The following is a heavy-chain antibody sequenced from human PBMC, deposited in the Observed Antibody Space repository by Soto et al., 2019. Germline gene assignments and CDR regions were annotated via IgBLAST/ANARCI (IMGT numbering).Heavy chain of an antibody. V-gene: IGHV4-59*01. Sequence: SETLSLTCTVSGGSISSYCWSWIRQPPGKGMEWIGYIYYNGSTNYNPSPKSRVTISVDTSKNQFSLKLSSVTAADTAVYYCARDRPARASGYPLSPPYYYYVMDVWGQGTTVTVS. CDR1: GGSISSYC. CDR2: IYYNGST. D-gene: IGHD5-12*01. CDR3: ARDRPARASGYPLSPPYYYYVMDV. J-gene: IGHJ6*02.